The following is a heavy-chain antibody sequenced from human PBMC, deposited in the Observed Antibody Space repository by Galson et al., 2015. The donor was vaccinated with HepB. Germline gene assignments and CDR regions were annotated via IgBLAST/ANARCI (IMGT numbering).Heavy chain of an antibody. CDR3: ARDPSPEGWFDP. CDR1: GGTFSSYA. CDR2: TIPILGIA. D-gene: IGHD1-14*01. J-gene: IGHJ5*02. Sequence: SVKVSCKASGGTFSSYAISWVRQAPGQGLEWMGRTIPILGIANYAQKFQGRVTITADKSTSTAYMELSSLRSEDTAVYYCARDPSPEGWFDPWGQGTLVTVSS. V-gene: IGHV1-69*04.